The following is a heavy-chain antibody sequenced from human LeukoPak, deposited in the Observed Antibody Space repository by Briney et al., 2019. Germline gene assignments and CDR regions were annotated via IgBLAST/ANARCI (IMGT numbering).Heavy chain of an antibody. Sequence: GGSLRLSCAASGFTFSSYSMNWVRQAPGKGLEWVTAISSSSSYIYYADSVKGRFTISRDNAKNSLYLQMNSLRAEDTAVYYCAGGYDKMYYYDSSGYSLFDYWGQGTLVTASS. CDR2: ISSSSSYI. D-gene: IGHD3-22*01. CDR1: GFTFSSYS. V-gene: IGHV3-21*01. CDR3: AGGYDKMYYYDSSGYSLFDY. J-gene: IGHJ4*02.